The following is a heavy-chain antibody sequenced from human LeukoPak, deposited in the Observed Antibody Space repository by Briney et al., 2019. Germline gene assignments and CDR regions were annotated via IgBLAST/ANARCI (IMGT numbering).Heavy chain of an antibody. CDR3: ARDLEAPDYYYYYYMDV. J-gene: IGHJ6*03. CDR2: INHSGST. Sequence: SETLSLTCAVYGGSFSGYYWSWIRQPPGKGLEWIGEINHSGSTNYNPSLKSRVTISVDTSKNQFSLKLSSVTAADTAVYYCARDLEAPDYYYYYYMDVWGKGTTVTVSS. D-gene: IGHD1-1*01. V-gene: IGHV4-34*01. CDR1: GGSFSGYY.